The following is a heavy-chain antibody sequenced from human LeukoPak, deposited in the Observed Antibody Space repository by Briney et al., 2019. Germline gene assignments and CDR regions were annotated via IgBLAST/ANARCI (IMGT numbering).Heavy chain of an antibody. J-gene: IGHJ4*02. V-gene: IGHV3-23*01. CDR1: GFTFSSYT. D-gene: IGHD4/OR15-4a*01. Sequence: GGSLRLSCAASGFTFSSYTMSWVRQAPGKGLEWVTTIIASGDSTYSADSVKGRFTISRDNSKNTLYLQMNSLRAEDTAVYYCARRAGAYSHPYDYWGQGTPVTVSS. CDR3: ARRAGAYSHPYDY. CDR2: IIASGDST.